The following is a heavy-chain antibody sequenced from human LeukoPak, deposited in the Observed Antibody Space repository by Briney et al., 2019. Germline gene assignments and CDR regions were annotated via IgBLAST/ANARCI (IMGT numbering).Heavy chain of an antibody. Sequence: PSETLSLTCAVSGGSISSGGYYWSWIRQPPGKGLEWIGEINHSGSTNYNPSLKSRVTISVDTSKNQFSLKLSSVTAADTAVYYCARGRPRMGTTVTTYHSGGRYYYYYMDVWGKGTTVTVSS. D-gene: IGHD4-17*01. J-gene: IGHJ6*03. CDR2: INHSGST. V-gene: IGHV4-34*01. CDR1: GGSISSGGYY. CDR3: ARGRPRMGTTVTTYHSGGRYYYYYMDV.